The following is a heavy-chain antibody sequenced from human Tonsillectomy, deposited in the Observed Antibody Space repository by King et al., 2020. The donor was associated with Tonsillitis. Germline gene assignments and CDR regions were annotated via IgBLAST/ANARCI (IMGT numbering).Heavy chain of an antibody. J-gene: IGHJ4*02. V-gene: IGHV4-30-4*01. CDR1: GGSISSGDYY. D-gene: IGHD3-22*01. CDR3: ARENRGNYYDSSGYYNYFDY. CDR2: IYYSWST. Sequence: QLQESGPGLVKPSQTLSLTCTVSGGSISSGDYYWSWIRQPPGKGLEWIGYIYYSWSTYYNPSLKSRVTISVDTSKNQFSLKLSSVTAADTAVDYCARENRGNYYDSSGYYNYFDYWGQGTLVTVSS.